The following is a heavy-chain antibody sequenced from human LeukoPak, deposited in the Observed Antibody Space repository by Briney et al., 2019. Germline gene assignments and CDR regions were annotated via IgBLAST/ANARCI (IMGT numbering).Heavy chain of an antibody. J-gene: IGHJ3*02. CDR3: AVTGYSSKSPNI. V-gene: IGHV3-23*01. Sequence: GGSLRLSCVASGFTFTNYGMNWVRQAPGKGLEWVSGIVGSGVTTYYADSVKGRFTISRDNSKNTLYLQINSLRAEDTAVYYCAVTGYSSKSPNIWGQGTMVTVS. CDR1: GFTFTNYG. D-gene: IGHD6-13*01. CDR2: IVGSGVTT.